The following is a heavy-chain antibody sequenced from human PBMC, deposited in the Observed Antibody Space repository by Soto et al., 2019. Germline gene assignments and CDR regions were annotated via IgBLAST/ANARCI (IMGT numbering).Heavy chain of an antibody. V-gene: IGHV4-31*03. J-gene: IGHJ4*02. CDR1: GGSISSGGYY. CDR3: ARWPQLETRVDY. CDR2: IYYSGST. Sequence: QVQLQESRPGLVKPSQTLSLTCTVSGGSISSGGYYWSWIRQHPGKGLEWIGYIYYSGSTYYNPSLKSRVTIAVDTSKNQFSLKRRSGTAADTAVYYCARWPQLETRVDYWGQGTLVTVSS. D-gene: IGHD1-1*01.